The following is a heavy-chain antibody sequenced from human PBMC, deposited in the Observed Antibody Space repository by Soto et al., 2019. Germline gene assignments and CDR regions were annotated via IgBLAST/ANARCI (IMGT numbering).Heavy chain of an antibody. CDR2: ISGRGGST. V-gene: IGHV3-23*01. J-gene: IGHJ6*02. Sequence: PGGSLRLSCAASGFTFSSYAMSWVRQAPGKGLEWVSAISGRGGSTYYADSVKGRFTISRDNSKNTLYLQMNSLRAEDTAVYYCAKDRFEVAAAETLMGVPHYYYGMDVWGQGTTVTVSS. CDR1: GFTFSSYA. D-gene: IGHD6-13*01. CDR3: AKDRFEVAAAETLMGVPHYYYGMDV.